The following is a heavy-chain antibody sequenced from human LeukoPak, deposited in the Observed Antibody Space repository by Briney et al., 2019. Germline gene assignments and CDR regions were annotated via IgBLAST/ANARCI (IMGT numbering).Heavy chain of an antibody. Sequence: ASVKVSCKASGGTFSNYAFTWVRQAPGQGLEWMGWISAYNGNTNYAQKLQGRVTMTTDTSTSTAYMELRSLRSDDTAVYYCARDGGASIAATGSDYWGQGTLVTVSS. V-gene: IGHV1-18*01. D-gene: IGHD6-13*01. CDR2: ISAYNGNT. CDR3: ARDGGASIAATGSDY. CDR1: GGTFSNYA. J-gene: IGHJ4*02.